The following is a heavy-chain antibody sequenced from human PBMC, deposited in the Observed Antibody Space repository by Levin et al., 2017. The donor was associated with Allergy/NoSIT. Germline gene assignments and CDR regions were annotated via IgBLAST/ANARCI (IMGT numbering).Heavy chain of an antibody. D-gene: IGHD3-22*01. CDR3: ARSSMIVVVIAPHPLCQH. J-gene: IGHJ1*01. CDR2: IYYSGST. CDR1: GGSISSSSYY. V-gene: IGHV4-39*07. Sequence: RAGGSLRLSCTVSGGSISSSSYYWGWIRQPPGKGLEWIGSIYYSGSTYYNPSLKSRVTISVDTSKNQFSLKLSSVTAADTAVYYCARSSMIVVVIAPHPLCQHWGQGTLVTVSS.